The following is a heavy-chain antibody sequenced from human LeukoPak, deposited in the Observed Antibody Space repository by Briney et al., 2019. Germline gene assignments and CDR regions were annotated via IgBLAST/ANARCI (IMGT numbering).Heavy chain of an antibody. Sequence: GESLKISCKGSGYSFTSYWISWVRQMPGKGLEWMGRIDPSDSYTNYSPSFQGHVTTSADKSISTAYLQWSSLKASDTAMYYCARLPTVARPSPAQIDYWGQGTLVTVSS. D-gene: IGHD6-19*01. CDR1: GYSFTSYW. CDR2: IDPSDSYT. CDR3: ARLPTVARPSPAQIDY. J-gene: IGHJ4*02. V-gene: IGHV5-10-1*01.